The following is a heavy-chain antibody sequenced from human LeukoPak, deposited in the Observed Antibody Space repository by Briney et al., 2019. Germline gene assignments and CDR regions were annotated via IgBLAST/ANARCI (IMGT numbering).Heavy chain of an antibody. CDR1: GFTFTSSA. V-gene: IGHV1-58*02. Sequence: NSVKVSCKASGFTFTSSAMQWVRQARGQRLEWIGWIVVGSGNTNYAQKFQERVTITSDMSTSTASMELSRLRSQDRAVDSGAVRLVHPIMFGEAPYYFCFWGQGTLVTVSS. D-gene: IGHD3-10*02. J-gene: IGHJ4*02. CDR2: IVVGSGNT. CDR3: AVRLVHPIMFGEAPYYFCF.